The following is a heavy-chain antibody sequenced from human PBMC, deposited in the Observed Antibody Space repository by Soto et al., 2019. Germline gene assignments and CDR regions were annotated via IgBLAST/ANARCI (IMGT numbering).Heavy chain of an antibody. CDR3: AKGSHIAARPFFFDS. V-gene: IGHV3-23*01. J-gene: IGHJ4*02. CDR1: GFNFRSFA. Sequence: DVQLLESGGGLVQPGESLRLSCAASGFNFRSFAMNWVRQAPGKGLEWVSTISGGAATTYADSVKGRLTISRDNSKNTVSLQMNSLTAEDTAVYYCAKGSHIAARPFFFDSWGRGTLVTVSS. CDR2: ISGGAAT. D-gene: IGHD6-6*01.